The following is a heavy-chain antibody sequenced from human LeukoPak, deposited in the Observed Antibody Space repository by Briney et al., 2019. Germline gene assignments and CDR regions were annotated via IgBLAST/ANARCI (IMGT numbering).Heavy chain of an antibody. D-gene: IGHD3-22*01. V-gene: IGHV3-7*01. J-gene: IGHJ5*02. Sequence: GGSLRLSCAASGFTFSSYWMSWVRQAPGKGLEWVANIKQDGSEKYYVDSVKGRFTISRDNAKNSLYLQMNSLRAEDTAVYYCARDPSCVDYYDSRGYYPWARGTLVTVSP. CDR2: IKQDGSEK. CDR3: ARDPSCVDYYDSRGYYP. CDR1: GFTFSSYW.